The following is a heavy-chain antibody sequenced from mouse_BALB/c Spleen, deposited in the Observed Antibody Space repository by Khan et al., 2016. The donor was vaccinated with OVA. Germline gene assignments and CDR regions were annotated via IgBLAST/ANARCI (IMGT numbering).Heavy chain of an antibody. V-gene: IGHV3-6*02. D-gene: IGHD3-1*01. CDR2: IRYDGNS. CDR3: ARGGSSGPAWFAY. Sequence: EVQLQESGPGLVKPSQSLSLTCSVTGYSITSGYFWNWIRQFPGNKLEWMGYIRYDGNSNYNPSLKNRISITRDTSKNQFCLTLNSVTPEDEATYYCARGGSSGPAWFAYWGQGTLVTVSA. CDR1: GYSITSGYF. J-gene: IGHJ3*01.